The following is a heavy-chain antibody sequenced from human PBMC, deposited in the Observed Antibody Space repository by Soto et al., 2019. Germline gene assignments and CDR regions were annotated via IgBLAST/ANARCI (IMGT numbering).Heavy chain of an antibody. CDR1: GFTFDDYA. CDR3: AKGSGYDVRRDAFDI. Sequence: EVQLVESGGGLVQPGRSLRLSCAASGFTFDDYAMHWVRQAPGKGLEWVSGISWNSGSIGYADAVKGRFTISRDNAKNSLYLQMNSLRAEDTALYYCAKGSGYDVRRDAFDIWGQWTMVTVSS. CDR2: ISWNSGSI. V-gene: IGHV3-9*01. D-gene: IGHD5-12*01. J-gene: IGHJ3*02.